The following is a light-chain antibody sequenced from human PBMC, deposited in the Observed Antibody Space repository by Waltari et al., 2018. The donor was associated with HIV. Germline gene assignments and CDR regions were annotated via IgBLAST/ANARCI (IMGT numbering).Light chain of an antibody. CDR3: QVWDSITVV. V-gene: IGLV3-9*01. Sequence: SYELTQPLPVSVALGQPARHTRGGNNIGSKKVHWYQQKPGQAPVLVIYRDSNRPSGIPERFSGSNSGNTATLTISRAQAGDEADYYCQVWDSITVVFGGGTKLTVL. CDR1: NIGSKK. CDR2: RDS. J-gene: IGLJ2*01.